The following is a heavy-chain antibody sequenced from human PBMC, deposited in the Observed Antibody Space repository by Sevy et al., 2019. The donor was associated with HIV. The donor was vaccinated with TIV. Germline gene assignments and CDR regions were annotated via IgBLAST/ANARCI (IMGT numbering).Heavy chain of an antibody. V-gene: IGHV3-48*02. CDR3: ARVVLYYDANYCDF. J-gene: IGHJ4*02. CDR2: ISGSSGTI. CDR1: GFSFSQYS. Sequence: GGSLRLPCAASGFSFSQYSMNWVRQAPGKGLEWLSYISGSSGTIYYAGSVKGRFTISRDNAKNSVYLQMNSLRDEDSAVYYCARVVLYYDANYCDFWGQGALVTVSS. D-gene: IGHD3-22*01.